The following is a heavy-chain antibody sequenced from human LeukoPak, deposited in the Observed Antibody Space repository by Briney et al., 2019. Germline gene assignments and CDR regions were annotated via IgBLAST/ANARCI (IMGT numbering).Heavy chain of an antibody. Sequence: SETLSLTWAVSAGSISSGGYDWSWTRQPPGKGLEWIGYIYHSGSSYYNPSLTSRVHISVDTSTDQFSLKLSLVTAADTAVYYCARGHHHYYDSSGDSKWAFDIWGQGTRVTVSS. CDR3: ARGHHHYYDSSGDSKWAFDI. D-gene: IGHD3-22*01. J-gene: IGHJ3*02. CDR2: IYHSGSS. CDR1: AGSISSGGYD. V-gene: IGHV4-30-2*01.